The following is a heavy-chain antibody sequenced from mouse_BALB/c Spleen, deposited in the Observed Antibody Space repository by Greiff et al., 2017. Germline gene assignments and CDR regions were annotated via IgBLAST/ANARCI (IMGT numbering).Heavy chain of an antibody. D-gene: IGHD2-14*01. CDR1: GFTFSDYY. J-gene: IGHJ3*01. CDR2: ISDGGSYT. CDR3: ARDGRRYGFAY. Sequence: EVKLVESGGGLVKPGGSLKLSCAASGFTFSDYYMYWVRQTPEKRLEWVATISDGGSYTYYPDSVKGRFTISRDNAKNNLYLQMSSLKSEDTAMYYCARDGRRYGFAYWGQGTLVTVSA. V-gene: IGHV5-4*02.